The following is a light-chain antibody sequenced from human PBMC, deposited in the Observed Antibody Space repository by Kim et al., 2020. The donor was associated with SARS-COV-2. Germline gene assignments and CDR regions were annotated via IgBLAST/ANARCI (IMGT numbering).Light chain of an antibody. CDR2: AAS. Sequence: DIQMTQSPSTLSASVGDRVTITCRASQSISSRLAWYQQRPGKAPELLIYAASTLERGVPSRFSGTGSGTEFTLTISSLQSDDLATYYCHQYSSYSTFGQGTKVDI. V-gene: IGKV1-5*01. J-gene: IGKJ1*01. CDR3: HQYSSYST. CDR1: QSISSR.